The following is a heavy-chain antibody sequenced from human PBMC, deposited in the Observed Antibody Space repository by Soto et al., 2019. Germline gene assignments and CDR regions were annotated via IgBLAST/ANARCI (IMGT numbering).Heavy chain of an antibody. Sequence: EVQLVESGGGLVQPGGSLRLSCAASRFTFSSYWMSWVRQAPGKGLEWVANIKQDGSEKYYVDSVKGRFTISRDNAKNXLXXQMNSLRAEDTAVYYCARVGYFDRRLAYYYYGMDVWGQGTTVTVSS. CDR2: IKQDGSEK. CDR1: RFTFSSYW. CDR3: ARVGYFDRRLAYYYYGMDV. D-gene: IGHD3-9*01. V-gene: IGHV3-7*04. J-gene: IGHJ6*02.